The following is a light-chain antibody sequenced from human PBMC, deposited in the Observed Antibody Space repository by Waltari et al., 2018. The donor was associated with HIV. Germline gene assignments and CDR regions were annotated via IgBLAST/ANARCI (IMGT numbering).Light chain of an antibody. Sequence: VMTQSPATLSVSPGGRATLSCRASQSVGSYLAWYQQKPGQAPRLPIYGASTRATGIPTRFSGSGSGTEFTLTISSMKSEDFAVYYCHQYNKWPRGTFGGGTKVEV. V-gene: IGKV3-15*01. CDR1: QSVGSY. CDR2: GAS. CDR3: HQYNKWPRGT. J-gene: IGKJ4*01.